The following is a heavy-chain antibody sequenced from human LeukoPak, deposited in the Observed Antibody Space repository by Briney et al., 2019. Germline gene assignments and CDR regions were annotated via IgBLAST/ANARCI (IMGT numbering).Heavy chain of an antibody. D-gene: IGHD1-7*01. J-gene: IGHJ4*02. CDR1: GGSISNYY. V-gene: IGHV4-4*07. Sequence: SETLSLTCTVSGGSISNYYWTWIRQPAGKGLEWIGRIYTSGGTNYNPSLKSRVTMSVDASKTQFSLKLNSVTAADTAVYYCARGSRELYYFDYWGQGTLVTVSS. CDR2: IYTSGGT. CDR3: ARGSRELYYFDY.